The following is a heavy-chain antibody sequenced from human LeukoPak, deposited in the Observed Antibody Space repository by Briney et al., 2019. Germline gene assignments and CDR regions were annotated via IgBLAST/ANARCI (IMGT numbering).Heavy chain of an antibody. CDR2: INPNGSNT. CDR1: GYTFTNYY. CDR3: ARSGSSTSCPRDY. V-gene: IGHV1-46*01. J-gene: IGHJ4*02. D-gene: IGHD2-2*01. Sequence: ASVKVSCKASGYTFTNYYMHWVRQAPGQGLEWMGIINPNGSNTSYAQKFQGRVTMTRDTSTSTVYMELSSLRSEDTAVYYCARSGSSTSCPRDYWGQGTLVTVAS.